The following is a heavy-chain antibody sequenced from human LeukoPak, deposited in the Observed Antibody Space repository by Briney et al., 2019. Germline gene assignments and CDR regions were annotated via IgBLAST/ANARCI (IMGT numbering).Heavy chain of an antibody. V-gene: IGHV4-59*08. CDR2: IYYSGST. J-gene: IGHJ4*02. CDR1: GGSISSYY. D-gene: IGHD3-10*01. Sequence: TSETLSLTCTVSGGSISSYYWSWIRQPPGKGLEWIGYIYYSGSTNYNPSLKSRVTISVDTSKNQFSLKLSSVTAADTSVYYCGGRSISKGRYGDWGQGTLGTVPS. CDR3: GGRSISKGRYGD.